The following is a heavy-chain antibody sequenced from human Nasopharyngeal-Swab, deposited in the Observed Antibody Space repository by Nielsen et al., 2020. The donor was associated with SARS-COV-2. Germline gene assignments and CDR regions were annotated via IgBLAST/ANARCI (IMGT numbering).Heavy chain of an antibody. CDR1: GYTFTSDH. CDR2: ITPRGGST. Sequence: ASVKVSCKASGYTFTSDHMHWVRQAPGQGLEWMGIITPRGGSTNYAQKFQGRVTMTSDTSTSTVYMYLSSLRSEDTAVYYCARDGPGGWFLDYWGQGTLVTVSS. J-gene: IGHJ4*02. D-gene: IGHD6-19*01. V-gene: IGHV1-46*01. CDR3: ARDGPGGWFLDY.